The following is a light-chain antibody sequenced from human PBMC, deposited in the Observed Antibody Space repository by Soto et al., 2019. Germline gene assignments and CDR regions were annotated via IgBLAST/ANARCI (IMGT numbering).Light chain of an antibody. CDR3: QQCVNWPPVT. V-gene: IGKV3-15*01. CDR2: GAS. J-gene: IGKJ5*01. CDR1: QSVSSN. Sequence: EIVMTQSPATLSVSPGERATLSCRASQSVSSNLAWYQQKPGQAPRLLIYGASTRATGIPARFSGSGSGTEFTLTISSLEPEDFAVYYCQQCVNWPPVTFGQGTRLEIK.